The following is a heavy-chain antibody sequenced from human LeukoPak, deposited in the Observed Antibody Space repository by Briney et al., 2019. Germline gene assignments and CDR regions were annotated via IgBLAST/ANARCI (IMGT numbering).Heavy chain of an antibody. Sequence: PGGSLRLSCAASGFTFSNAWMSWVRQAPGKGLEWVGRIKSKTDGGTTDYAAPVKGRFTISRDDSKNTLYLQMNSLKTEDTAVYYCTTTLGGRYFDWLEGYYFDYWGQGTLVTVSS. CDR1: GFTFSNAW. V-gene: IGHV3-15*01. CDR3: TTTLGGRYFDWLEGYYFDY. J-gene: IGHJ4*02. D-gene: IGHD3-9*01. CDR2: IKSKTDGGTT.